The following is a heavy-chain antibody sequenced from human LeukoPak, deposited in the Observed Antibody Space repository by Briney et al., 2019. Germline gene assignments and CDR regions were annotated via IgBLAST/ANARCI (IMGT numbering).Heavy chain of an antibody. Sequence: SETLSLTCAVYGGSFSGYYWSWIRQPPGKGLEWIGEINHSGSTNYNPSLKSRVTISVDTSKNQFSLKLSSVTAADTAVYYCARERSHCSSTSCYGVAPYYYMDVSGKGTTVTVSS. V-gene: IGHV4-34*01. D-gene: IGHD2-2*01. CDR3: ARERSHCSSTSCYGVAPYYYMDV. CDR2: INHSGST. CDR1: GGSFSGYY. J-gene: IGHJ6*03.